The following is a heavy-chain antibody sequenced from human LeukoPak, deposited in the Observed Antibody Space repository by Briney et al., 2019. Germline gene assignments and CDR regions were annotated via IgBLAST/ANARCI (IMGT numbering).Heavy chain of an antibody. V-gene: IGHV4-34*01. D-gene: IGHD6-6*01. Sequence: TSETLSLTCAVYGGSFSGYYWSWIRQPPGKGLEWIGEINPSGTTNYNPSLKSRVTISVDTSKNQFSLKLTSVTAADTAVYYCARSGSMRQLVGRCFDPWGQGTLVTLSS. CDR2: INPSGTT. J-gene: IGHJ5*02. CDR1: GGSFSGYY. CDR3: ARSGSMRQLVGRCFDP.